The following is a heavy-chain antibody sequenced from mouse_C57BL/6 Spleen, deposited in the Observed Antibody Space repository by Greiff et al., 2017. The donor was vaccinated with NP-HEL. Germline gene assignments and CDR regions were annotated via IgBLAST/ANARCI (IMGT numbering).Heavy chain of an antibody. D-gene: IGHD2-3*01. CDR2: ISYSGST. J-gene: IGHJ3*01. CDR1: GYSITSGYD. Sequence: EVQRVESGPGMVKPSQSLSLTCTVTGYSITSGYDWHWIRHFPGNKLEWMGYISYSGSTNYNPSLKSRISITHDTSKNHFFLKLNSVTTEDTATYYCARGGGYFPWFAYWGQGTLVTVSA. CDR3: ARGGGYFPWFAY. V-gene: IGHV3-1*01.